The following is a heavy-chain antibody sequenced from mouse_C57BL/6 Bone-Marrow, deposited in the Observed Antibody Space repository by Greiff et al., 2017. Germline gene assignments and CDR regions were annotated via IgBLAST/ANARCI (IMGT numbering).Heavy chain of an antibody. V-gene: IGHV1-81*01. CDR2: IYPRSGNT. J-gene: IGHJ2*01. CDR3: ARRGYYYGEDY. D-gene: IGHD1-1*01. CDR1: GYTFTSYG. Sequence: QVQLKESGAELARPGASVKLSCKASGYTFTSYGISWVKQRTGQGLEWIGEIYPRSGNTYYNEKFKGKATLTADKSSSTAYMELRSLTSEDSAVYVCARRGYYYGEDYWGQGTTLTVSS.